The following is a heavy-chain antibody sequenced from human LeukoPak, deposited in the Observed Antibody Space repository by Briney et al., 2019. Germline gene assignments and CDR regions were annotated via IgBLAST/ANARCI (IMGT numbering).Heavy chain of an antibody. CDR3: ARWVGTRQYYFDY. Sequence: PGRSLRLSCAVSGFIFSDYGFHWVRQAPGKGLEWVAVTRFDGSIKQYADSVKGRFTISRDDSKNTLYLQMNFLKSEDTAVYYCARWVGTRQYYFDYWGQGTLVTVSS. D-gene: IGHD1-1*01. CDR1: GFIFSDYG. V-gene: IGHV3-33*01. CDR2: TRFDGSIK. J-gene: IGHJ4*02.